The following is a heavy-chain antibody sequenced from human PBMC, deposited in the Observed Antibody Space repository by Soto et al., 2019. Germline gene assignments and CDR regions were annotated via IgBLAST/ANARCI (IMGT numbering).Heavy chain of an antibody. CDR3: ARDLGYSYPHVAIDI. J-gene: IGHJ3*02. Sequence: SDTLSLTCTVSGPSIPNIDYYCIWIRQPPGKGLEWIGYIFYTGSTYYSPSLKSRVIISVDTSKNQFSLKLSSVTAADTAVYYCARDLGYSYPHVAIDIWGQGTMVT. D-gene: IGHD3-22*01. CDR2: IFYTGST. CDR1: GPSIPNIDYY. V-gene: IGHV4-30-4*02.